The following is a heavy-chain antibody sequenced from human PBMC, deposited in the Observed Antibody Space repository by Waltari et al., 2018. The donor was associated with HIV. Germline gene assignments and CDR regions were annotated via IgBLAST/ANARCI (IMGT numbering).Heavy chain of an antibody. CDR3: AKYLTIPNYCSSTSCYWYGMDV. D-gene: IGHD2-2*01. Sequence: EVQLLESGGGLVQPGGSLRLSCAASGFTFSSYAMSWVRQAPGKGLEWVAAIRGSGGSTYDADSVKGRFTISRDNSKNTRYLQMNSLRAEDTAVYYCAKYLTIPNYCSSTSCYWYGMDVWGQGTTVTVSS. CDR2: IRGSGGST. J-gene: IGHJ6*02. CDR1: GFTFSSYA. V-gene: IGHV3-23*01.